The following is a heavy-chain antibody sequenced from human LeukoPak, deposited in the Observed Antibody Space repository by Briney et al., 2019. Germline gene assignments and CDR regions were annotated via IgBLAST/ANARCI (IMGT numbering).Heavy chain of an antibody. Sequence: KASETLSLTSAVYGGSFSGYYRSWIRQPPGEGLEWIGEVNHSGSTNYNPSLKSRVTISVDTSKNQFSLKLSSVTAADTAVYYCARRRYCSSTSCYRKKTNWFDPWGQGTLVTVSS. CDR1: GGSFSGYY. V-gene: IGHV4-34*01. CDR2: VNHSGST. D-gene: IGHD2-2*01. J-gene: IGHJ5*02. CDR3: ARRRYCSSTSCYRKKTNWFDP.